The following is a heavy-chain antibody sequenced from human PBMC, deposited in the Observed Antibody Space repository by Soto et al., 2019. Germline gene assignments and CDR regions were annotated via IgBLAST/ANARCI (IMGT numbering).Heavy chain of an antibody. Sequence: QITLKESGPTLVKPTQPLTLTCTFSGFSLTTSGVSVGWIRQPPGKALEWLALIYWDDDKPYSPSLTNRLTISKDTSKNQVVLTMTNMDPVDTATYYCAHLDYGDSTSDYWGQGTLVTVSS. CDR3: AHLDYGDSTSDY. CDR1: GFSLTTSGVS. J-gene: IGHJ4*02. V-gene: IGHV2-5*02. D-gene: IGHD4-17*01. CDR2: IYWDDDK.